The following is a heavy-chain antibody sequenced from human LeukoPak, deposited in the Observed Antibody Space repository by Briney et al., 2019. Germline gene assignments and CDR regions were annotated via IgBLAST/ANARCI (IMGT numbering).Heavy chain of an antibody. D-gene: IGHD6-25*01. J-gene: IGHJ4*02. CDR1: RFTFSTFS. V-gene: IGHV3-48*02. Sequence: GGSLRLSCAASRFTFSTFSMNWVRQAPGKGLEWVSYISPSSSDIHYADSVKGRFSISRDNAKNSLYLQMNSLRDGDTAVYYCARAAYSSGPDYWGQGTLVTVSS. CDR3: ARAAYSSGPDY. CDR2: ISPSSSDI.